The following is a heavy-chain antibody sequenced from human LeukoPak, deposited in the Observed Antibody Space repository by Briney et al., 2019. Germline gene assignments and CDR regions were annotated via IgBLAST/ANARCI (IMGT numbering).Heavy chain of an antibody. CDR2: ISAYNGNT. V-gene: IGHV1-18*01. Sequence: ASVKVSCKGSGYTFTSYGISWVRQAPGQGLEWMGWISAYNGNTNYAQKLQGRVTMTTDTSTSTAYMELRSLRSDDTAVYYCARIRTGGTMIVVVPFDPWGQGTLVTVSS. CDR1: GYTFTSYG. J-gene: IGHJ5*02. CDR3: ARIRTGGTMIVVVPFDP. D-gene: IGHD3-22*01.